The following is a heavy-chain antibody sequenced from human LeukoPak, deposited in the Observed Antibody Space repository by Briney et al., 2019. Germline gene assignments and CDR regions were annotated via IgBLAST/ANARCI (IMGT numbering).Heavy chain of an antibody. J-gene: IGHJ3*02. D-gene: IGHD2-8*01. V-gene: IGHV5-10-1*01. CDR3: ARHQLLGPCFKGVCSDAFDI. CDR2: IDPSDSYT. Sequence: GESLKISCKGSGYRFTSYWISWVRQMPGKGLEWMGRIDPSDSYTNYSPSFQGHLTISADKSISTAYLQWSSLKVSDTAMYYCARHQLLGPCFKGVCSDAFDIWGQGTMVTVSS. CDR1: GYRFTSYW.